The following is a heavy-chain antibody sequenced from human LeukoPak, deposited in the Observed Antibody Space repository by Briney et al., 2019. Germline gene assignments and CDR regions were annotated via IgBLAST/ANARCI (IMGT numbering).Heavy chain of an antibody. D-gene: IGHD4-17*01. CDR3: ARDPDYGDYVNYFDY. V-gene: IGHV3-7*01. J-gene: IGHJ4*02. CDR2: IKQDGSEK. Sequence: PGGSLGLSCAASGFTFSSYWMSWVRQAPGKGLEWVANIKQDGSEKYYVDSVKGRFTISRDNAENSLYLQMNSLRAEDTAVYYCARDPDYGDYVNYFDYWGQGTLVTVSS. CDR1: GFTFSSYW.